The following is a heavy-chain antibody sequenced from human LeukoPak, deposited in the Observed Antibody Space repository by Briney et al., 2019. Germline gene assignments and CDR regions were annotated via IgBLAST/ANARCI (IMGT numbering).Heavy chain of an antibody. CDR3: ARGYNYGLRAFDY. V-gene: IGHV4-4*02. Sequence: PSETLSLTCAVSGGSISSSNWWSWVRQPPGKGLEWIGEIYRSGSTNYNPSLKSRVTISVDTSKNQFSLKLSSVTAADTAVYYCARGYNYGLRAFDYWGQGTLVTVSS. D-gene: IGHD5-18*01. CDR1: GGSISSSNW. CDR2: IYRSGST. J-gene: IGHJ4*02.